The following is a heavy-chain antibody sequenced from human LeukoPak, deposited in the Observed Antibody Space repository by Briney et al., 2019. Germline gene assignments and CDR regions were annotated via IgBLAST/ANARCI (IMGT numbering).Heavy chain of an antibody. D-gene: IGHD6-13*01. V-gene: IGHV1-46*01. CDR2: INPSGGST. Sequence: ASVKVSCKASGYTFTNYYMHWVRQAPGQGLEWMGIINPSGGSTSYAQKFQGRVTMTRDMSTSTVYMELSSLRSEDTAVYYCARDRGQQRLSGAFDIWGQGTMVTVSS. CDR3: ARDRGQQRLSGAFDI. CDR1: GYTFTNYY. J-gene: IGHJ3*02.